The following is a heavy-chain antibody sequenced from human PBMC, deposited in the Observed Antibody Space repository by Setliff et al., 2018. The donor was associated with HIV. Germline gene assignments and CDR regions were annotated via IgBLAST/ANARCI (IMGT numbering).Heavy chain of an antibody. CDR1: GGSVTSYY. V-gene: IGHV4-4*07. CDR2: ISISGDT. CDR3: ARDPTTGVDY. D-gene: IGHD4-4*01. Sequence: SETLPLTCTVSGGSVTSYYWSWIRQPAGKRLEWIGRISISGDTNYNPSLKSRATMSLDTSKNQFSLRLNSVTAADTAMYYCARDPTTGVDYWGQGTLVTVSS. J-gene: IGHJ4*02.